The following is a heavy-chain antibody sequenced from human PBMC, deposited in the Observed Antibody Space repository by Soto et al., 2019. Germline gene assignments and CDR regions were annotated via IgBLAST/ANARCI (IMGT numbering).Heavy chain of an antibody. CDR1: GGSISSYY. D-gene: IGHD6-6*01. J-gene: IGHJ6*02. V-gene: IGHV4-4*08. CDR2: VYHSGST. Sequence: SETLSLTCTVSGGSISSYYWIWIRQPPGKGLEWIGYVYHSGSTNYNPSLKSRVAMSVDTSKNQFSLKLSSVTAADTAVYYCAREHHTHSSSAHYYYYYGMDVWGQGTTVTVSS. CDR3: AREHHTHSSSAHYYYYYGMDV.